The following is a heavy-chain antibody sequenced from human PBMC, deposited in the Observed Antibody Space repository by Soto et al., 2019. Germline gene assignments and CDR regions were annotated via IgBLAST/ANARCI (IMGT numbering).Heavy chain of an antibody. Sequence: GGSLRLSCAASGFTFSSYGMHWVRQAPGKGLEWVAVISYDGSNKYYADSVKGRFTISRDNSKNTLYLQMNSLRAEDTAVYYCARDSRLRTGGYYGMDVWGQGTTVTVS. V-gene: IGHV3-30*03. CDR3: ARDSRLRTGGYYGMDV. D-gene: IGHD3-10*01. CDR2: ISYDGSNK. CDR1: GFTFSSYG. J-gene: IGHJ6*02.